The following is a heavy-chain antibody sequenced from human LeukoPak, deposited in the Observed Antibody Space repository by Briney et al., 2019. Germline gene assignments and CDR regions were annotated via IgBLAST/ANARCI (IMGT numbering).Heavy chain of an antibody. V-gene: IGHV4-59*08. CDR2: IYYSGST. CDR3: ARGSGIAVADGTPYFQH. D-gene: IGHD6-19*01. CDR1: GGSISSYY. J-gene: IGHJ1*01. Sequence: ASETLSLTCTVSGGSISSYYWSWIRQPPGKGLEWIGYIYYSGSTNYNPSLKSRVTISVDTSKNQFSLKLSSVTAADTAVYYCARGSGIAVADGTPYFQHWGQGTLVTASS.